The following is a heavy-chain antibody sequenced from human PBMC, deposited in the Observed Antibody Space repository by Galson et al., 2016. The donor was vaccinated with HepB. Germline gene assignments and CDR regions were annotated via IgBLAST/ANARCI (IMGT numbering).Heavy chain of an antibody. CDR1: GFTFSSYG. J-gene: IGHJ4*02. Sequence: SLRLSCAVSGFTFSSYGMHWVRQAPGKGLEWVAVIWYDGSNKYYADSVKGRFTISRDTSKNTLYLQMNSLRAEDTAVYYCARAFFRAAYFDYWGQGTLVTVSS. CDR3: ARAFFRAAYFDY. V-gene: IGHV3-33*01. CDR2: IWYDGSNK. D-gene: IGHD2/OR15-2a*01.